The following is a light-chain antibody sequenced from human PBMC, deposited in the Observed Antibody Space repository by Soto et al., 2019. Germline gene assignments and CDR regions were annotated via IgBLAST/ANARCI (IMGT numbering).Light chain of an antibody. J-gene: IGKJ4*01. CDR2: SAS. Sequence: EVVMTQSPATLSVSPGERATLSCRASQSVASNLSWYQQKPGQAPRLLIYSASTRAPGIPARLSGSGSVTEFTLTISSLQSEDFAIYSGKQSNKWPTLTFGVGNKVEIK. CDR3: KQSNKWPTLT. V-gene: IGKV3-15*01. CDR1: QSVASN.